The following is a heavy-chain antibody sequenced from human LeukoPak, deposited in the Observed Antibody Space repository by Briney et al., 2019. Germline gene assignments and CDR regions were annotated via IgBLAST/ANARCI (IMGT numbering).Heavy chain of an antibody. CDR3: AGFHGSGSYYNEHHFDY. Sequence: SETLSLTCTVSSGSISSGGYYWSWIRQHPGKGLEWIGYIYYSGSTYYNPSLKSRVTISVDTSKNQFSLKLSSVTAADTAVYYCAGFHGSGSYYNEHHFDYWGQGTLVTVSS. D-gene: IGHD3-10*01. J-gene: IGHJ4*02. CDR1: SGSISSGGYY. CDR2: IYYSGST. V-gene: IGHV4-31*03.